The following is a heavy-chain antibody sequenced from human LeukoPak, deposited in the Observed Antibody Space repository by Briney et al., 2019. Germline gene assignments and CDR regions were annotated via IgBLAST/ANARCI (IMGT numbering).Heavy chain of an antibody. CDR3: AKAPRGVIPRGWFDP. D-gene: IGHD3-10*01. CDR1: VFTFSSYA. Sequence: GGALRLSCAASVFTFSSYAISWVRQTPGERLECVSAISGSGGVTYYADCVKGRFSIYRDNSKNTLYLQLNSLRAEDTAVYYCAKAPRGVIPRGWFDPWGQGTLVTVSS. J-gene: IGHJ5*02. CDR2: ISGSGGVT. V-gene: IGHV3-23*01.